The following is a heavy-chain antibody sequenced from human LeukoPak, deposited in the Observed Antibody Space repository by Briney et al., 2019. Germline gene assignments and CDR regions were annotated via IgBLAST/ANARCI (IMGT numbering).Heavy chain of an antibody. J-gene: IGHJ6*02. CDR2: INHSGST. D-gene: IGHD3-3*01. CDR1: GGSFSGYY. V-gene: IGHV4-34*01. Sequence: SETLSLTCAVYGGSFSGYYWSWIRQPPGKGLEWIGEINHSGSTNYNPSLKSRVTISVDTSKNQFSLKLSSVTAADTAVYYCARSLGYDFWSGYLTGGYGMDVWGQGTTVTVSS. CDR3: ARSLGYDFWSGYLTGGYGMDV.